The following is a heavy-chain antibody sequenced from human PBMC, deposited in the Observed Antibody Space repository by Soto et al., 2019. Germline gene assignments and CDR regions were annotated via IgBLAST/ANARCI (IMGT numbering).Heavy chain of an antibody. CDR1: GYTFTSYD. J-gene: IGHJ3*02. CDR2: MNPNSGNT. CDR3: AREWWGVPAEHRSFDI. Sequence: QVQLVRSGAEVKKPGASVKVSCKASGYTFTSYDINWVRQATGQGLERMGWMNPNSGNTGYAQKFQGRVTMTRNTSISTAYMELSSLRAEDTAVYYCAREWWGVPAEHRSFDIWGQGTMVTVSS. D-gene: IGHD2-2*01. V-gene: IGHV1-8*01.